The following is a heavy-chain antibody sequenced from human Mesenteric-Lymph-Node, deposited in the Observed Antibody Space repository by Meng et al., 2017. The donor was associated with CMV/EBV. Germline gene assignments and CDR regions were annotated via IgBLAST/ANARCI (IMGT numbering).Heavy chain of an antibody. D-gene: IGHD2-2*01. Sequence: GESLKISCAASGFSFSSYTVHWVRQAPGKGLEWLTFVRYTGGDEMYADSVKGRFTIATDKFTNTVYLQMNSLRDDDTAVYYCTTDWPIVVVPAAPGGYWGQGTLVTVSS. V-gene: IGHV3-30*02. CDR3: TTDWPIVVVPAAPGGY. J-gene: IGHJ4*02. CDR2: VRYTGGDE. CDR1: GFSFSSYT.